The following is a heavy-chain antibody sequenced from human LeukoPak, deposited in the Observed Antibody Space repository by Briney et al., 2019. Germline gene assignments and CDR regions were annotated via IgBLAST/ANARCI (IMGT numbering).Heavy chain of an antibody. Sequence: NAGESLRLSCAASGFTFSDHYMTWIRQAPGKGLEWISYISTSAGTIYYADSVKGRFTISRDNAKNSLYLQMNSLRAEDTAVYYCARDAIDSSGFDFDYWGQGTLVTVSS. V-gene: IGHV3-11*01. J-gene: IGHJ4*02. CDR2: ISTSAGTI. CDR1: GFTFSDHY. CDR3: ARDAIDSSGFDFDY. D-gene: IGHD3-22*01.